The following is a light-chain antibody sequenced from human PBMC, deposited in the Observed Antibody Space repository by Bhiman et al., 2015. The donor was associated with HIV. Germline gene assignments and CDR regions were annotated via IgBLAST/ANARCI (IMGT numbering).Light chain of an antibody. Sequence: QSVLTQPPSVSAAPGQKVTISCSGSSSNIGNNYVSWYQQFPGTAPKLLISDNNKRPSGIPDRFSGSKSGTSATLGITGLQTGDEADYYCGTWDSSLSVWVFGGGTKLTVL. J-gene: IGLJ3*02. CDR1: SSNIGNNY. CDR2: DNN. V-gene: IGLV1-51*01. CDR3: GTWDSSLSVWV.